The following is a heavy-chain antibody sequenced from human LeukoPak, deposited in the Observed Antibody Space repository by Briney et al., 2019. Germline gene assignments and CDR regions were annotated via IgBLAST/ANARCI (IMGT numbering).Heavy chain of an antibody. CDR3: ARAYYDFWSGYYYYGMDV. D-gene: IGHD3-3*01. J-gene: IGHJ6*02. CDR2: IYYSGST. V-gene: IGHV4-61*01. CDR1: GGSVSSGSYY. Sequence: SETLSPTCTVSGGSVSSGSYYWSWIRQPPGKGLEWIGYIYYSGSTNYNPSLKSRVTISVDTSKNQFSLKLSSVTAADTAVYYCARAYYDFWSGYYYYGMDVWGQGTTVTVSS.